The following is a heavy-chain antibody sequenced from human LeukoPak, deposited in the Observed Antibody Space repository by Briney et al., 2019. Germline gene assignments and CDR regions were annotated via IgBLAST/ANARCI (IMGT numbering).Heavy chain of an antibody. CDR3: AKDTGSTPGAHYYYYMDV. V-gene: IGHV3-9*01. CDR1: GFTFDDYA. CDR2: ISWNSGSI. D-gene: IGHD5/OR15-5a*01. J-gene: IGHJ6*03. Sequence: GGSLRLSCAASGFTFDDYAMHWVRQVPGKGLEWVSGISWNSGSIGYADSVKGRFTISRDNAKKSLHLQMNSLRTEDTALYYCAKDTGSTPGAHYYYYMDVWGKGTTVTISS.